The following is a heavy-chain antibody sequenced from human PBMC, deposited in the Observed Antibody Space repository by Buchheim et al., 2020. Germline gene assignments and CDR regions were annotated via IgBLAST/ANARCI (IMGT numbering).Heavy chain of an antibody. CDR3: ARGLNMYRSSSDPAR. CDR2: INHSGST. CDR1: GGSFSGYY. D-gene: IGHD6-6*01. J-gene: IGHJ4*02. Sequence: QVQLQQWGAGLLKPSETLSLTCAVYGGSFSGYYWSWIRQPPGKGLEWIGEINHSGSTNYNPSLKSRVTISVDTSKNQLSLKLSSVTAADTAVYYCARGLNMYRSSSDPARWGQGTL. V-gene: IGHV4-34*01.